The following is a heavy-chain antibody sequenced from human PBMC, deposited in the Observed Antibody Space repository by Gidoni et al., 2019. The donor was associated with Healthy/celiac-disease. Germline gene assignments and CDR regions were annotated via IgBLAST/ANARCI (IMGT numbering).Heavy chain of an antibody. CDR1: GFTFRDYY. CDR3: ARDTNSRYFDY. Sequence: QVQLVASGGGVVKPGGSLRLACAASGFTFRDYYMSWIRQDPGKGLEWVSYISRSSSYTNYAGSVKGRFTISRDNAKNSLYLQMNSLRAEDTAVYYCARDTNSRYFDYWGQGTLVTVSS. V-gene: IGHV3-11*06. J-gene: IGHJ4*02. D-gene: IGHD1-7*01. CDR2: ISRSSSYT.